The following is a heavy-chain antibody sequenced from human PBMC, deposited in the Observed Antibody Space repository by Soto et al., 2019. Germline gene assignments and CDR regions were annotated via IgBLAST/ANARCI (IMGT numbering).Heavy chain of an antibody. D-gene: IGHD3-3*01. Sequence: EVQLLESGGGLVQPGGSMRLSCAASGLTFSSYAVTWVRPAPGKGLEWVSTISGPGVSIFYADSVKGRFTISRDTPNSTLYLQMHRLTAEDTAVYYCAKALTTFGVVTNTFDYWGQGTLVTVSS. CDR1: GLTFSSYA. CDR2: ISGPGVSI. J-gene: IGHJ4*02. V-gene: IGHV3-23*01. CDR3: AKALTTFGVVTNTFDY.